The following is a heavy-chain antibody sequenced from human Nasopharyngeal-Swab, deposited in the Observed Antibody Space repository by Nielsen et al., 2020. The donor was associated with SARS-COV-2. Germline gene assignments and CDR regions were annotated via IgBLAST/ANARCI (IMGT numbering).Heavy chain of an antibody. D-gene: IGHD2-2*01. J-gene: IGHJ6*03. V-gene: IGHV1-18*01. Sequence: WVRQAPGQGLEWMGWISAYNGNTNYAQKLQGRVTMTTDTSTSTAYMELRSLRSDDTAVYYCASCSSTSCPPKYYYMDVWGKGTTGTVSS. CDR3: ASCSSTSCPPKYYYMDV. CDR2: ISAYNGNT.